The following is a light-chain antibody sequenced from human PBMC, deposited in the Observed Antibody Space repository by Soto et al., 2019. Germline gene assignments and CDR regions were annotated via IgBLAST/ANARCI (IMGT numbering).Light chain of an antibody. Sequence: EIVLTQSPATLSFSPGERATLSCRASQSVSRYLAWYQQTPGQAPRLLIYDASNRATGITARFSGSGSGTDFTLTISSLEPEDCAVYYCQQRSNWPPTFGQGTRLQIK. J-gene: IGKJ5*01. CDR1: QSVSRY. V-gene: IGKV3-11*01. CDR3: QQRSNWPPT. CDR2: DAS.